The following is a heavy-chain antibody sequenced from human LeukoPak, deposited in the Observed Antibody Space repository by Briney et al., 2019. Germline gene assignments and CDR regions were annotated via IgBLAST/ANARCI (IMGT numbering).Heavy chain of an antibody. D-gene: IGHD3-9*01. Sequence: AGTLTLSCTASGFTFSSYAMHWVRQAPGKGLEWVAVISYDGSNKYYADSVKGRFTISRDNSNNTLYLQMNSLRAEDTAVYYCARAATYYDILTGYYNRGYFDYWGQGTLVTVSS. J-gene: IGHJ4*02. CDR1: GFTFSSYA. V-gene: IGHV3-30*04. CDR2: ISYDGSNK. CDR3: ARAATYYDILTGYYNRGYFDY.